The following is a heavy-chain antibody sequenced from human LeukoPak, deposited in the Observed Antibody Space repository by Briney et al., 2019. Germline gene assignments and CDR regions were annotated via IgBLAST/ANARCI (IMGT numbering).Heavy chain of an antibody. CDR2: ISSSSSTI. CDR1: GFTFSDYY. CDR3: ARGAPNIVVVPADDYYYGMDV. J-gene: IGHJ6*02. D-gene: IGHD2-2*01. Sequence: PGGSLRLSCAASGFTFSDYYMSWIRQAPGKGLEWVSYISSSSSTIYYADSVKGRFTISRDNAKNSLYLQMNSLRDEDTAVYYCARGAPNIVVVPADDYYYGMDVWGQGTTVTVSS. V-gene: IGHV3-11*04.